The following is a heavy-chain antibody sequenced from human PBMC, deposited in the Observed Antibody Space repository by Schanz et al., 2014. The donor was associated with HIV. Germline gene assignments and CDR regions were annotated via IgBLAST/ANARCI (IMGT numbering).Heavy chain of an antibody. D-gene: IGHD5-18*01. CDR1: GFSFSRYA. CDR2: ISGSDGDT. Sequence: EVQLLDSGGGLVQPGGSLRVSCAASGFSFSRYAMTWVRQAPGKGLDWVSTISGSDGDTYYADSVKGRFTISRDNSRNALYLHMNSLRADDTAIYYCVKAYSSGFSGAGSWGQGALVTVSS. CDR3: VKAYSSGFSGAGS. J-gene: IGHJ5*02. V-gene: IGHV3-23*01.